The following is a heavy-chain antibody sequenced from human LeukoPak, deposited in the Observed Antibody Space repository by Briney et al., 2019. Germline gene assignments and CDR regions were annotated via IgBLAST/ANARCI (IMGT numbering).Heavy chain of an antibody. CDR1: GFTFSSYA. CDR3: VTSFSYDSSVPTWYYFDY. J-gene: IGHJ4*02. Sequence: SGGSLRLSCSASGFTFSSYAMHWVRQAPGKGMEYVSAISSNGGSTYYADSVKGRFTISRDNSKNTLYLKISSVRAEDTAVYYCVTSFSYDSSVPTWYYFDYWGQGTLVTVSS. V-gene: IGHV3-64D*06. CDR2: ISSNGGST. D-gene: IGHD3-22*01.